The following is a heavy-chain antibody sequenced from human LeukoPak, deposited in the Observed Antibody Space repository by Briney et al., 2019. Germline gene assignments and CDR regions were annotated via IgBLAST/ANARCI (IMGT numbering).Heavy chain of an antibody. D-gene: IGHD6-6*01. J-gene: IGHJ4*02. CDR3: ARASIPGYSSSSLDY. CDR1: GYTFTGYY. V-gene: IGHV1-2*02. Sequence: ASVKVSCKASGYTFTGYYMHWVRQAPGQGLEWMGWINPNSGGTNYAQRFQGRVTMIRDTSISTAYMELSRLRSDDTAVYYCARASIPGYSSSSLDYWGQGTLVTVSS. CDR2: INPNSGGT.